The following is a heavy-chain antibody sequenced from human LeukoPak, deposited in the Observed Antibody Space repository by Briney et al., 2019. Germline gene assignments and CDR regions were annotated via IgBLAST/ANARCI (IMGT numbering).Heavy chain of an antibody. Sequence: GSSVKVSCKASGGTFSSYAISWVRQAPGQGLEWMGWISAYNGNTNYAQKLQGRVTMTTDTSTSTAYMELRSLRSDDTAVYYCARDYNDYGDSEYFQHWGQGTLVTVSS. D-gene: IGHD4-17*01. J-gene: IGHJ1*01. CDR1: GGTFSSYA. CDR3: ARDYNDYGDSEYFQH. CDR2: ISAYNGNT. V-gene: IGHV1-18*01.